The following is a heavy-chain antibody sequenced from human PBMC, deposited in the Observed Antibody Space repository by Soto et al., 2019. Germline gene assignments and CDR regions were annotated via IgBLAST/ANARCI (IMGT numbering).Heavy chain of an antibody. CDR2: ISYIGST. CDR1: PGSISSYY. V-gene: IGHV4-59*01. J-gene: IGHJ4*02. D-gene: IGHD6-13*01. Sequence: QVQLQESGPGLVKPSETLSLTCIVSPGSISSYYWNWIRQPPGKGLEWIGYISYIGSTNYNPSLKSRVTISVDTSKNQFSLKLSSVTAADTAVYYCARGLYGSSWRTDYWGQGTLVTVSS. CDR3: ARGLYGSSWRTDY.